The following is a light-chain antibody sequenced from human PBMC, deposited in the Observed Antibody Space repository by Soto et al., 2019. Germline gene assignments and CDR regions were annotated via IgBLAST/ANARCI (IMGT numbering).Light chain of an antibody. CDR2: DAF. CDR1: QSIGNS. V-gene: IGKV3-11*01. Sequence: TVLTQSPATLSLSPGERATLSCKASQSIGNSLGWFQQKPGQAPRLLIDDAFNRSTGIPARVTGSGSGSDFTLTISSLEPDDFGVYYCRQRYNWPLTFGGGTKVEIK. CDR3: RQRYNWPLT. J-gene: IGKJ4*01.